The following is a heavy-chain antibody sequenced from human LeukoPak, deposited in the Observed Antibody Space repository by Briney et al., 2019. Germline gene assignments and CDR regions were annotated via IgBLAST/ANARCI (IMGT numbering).Heavy chain of an antibody. D-gene: IGHD1-26*01. Sequence: GGSLRLSCAASGFTFSSYAMSWVRQAPGKGLEWVSAISGSGGSTYYADSVKGRFTISRDNSKNTLYLQMNSLRAEDTAVYYCAKDTFRIVGATSPDYWSQGTLVTVSS. CDR3: AKDTFRIVGATSPDY. CDR2: ISGSGGST. J-gene: IGHJ4*02. CDR1: GFTFSSYA. V-gene: IGHV3-23*01.